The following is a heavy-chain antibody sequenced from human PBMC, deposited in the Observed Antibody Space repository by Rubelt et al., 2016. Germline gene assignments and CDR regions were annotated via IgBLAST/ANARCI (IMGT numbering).Heavy chain of an antibody. CDR1: GGSFSGYY. V-gene: IGHV4-34*01. CDR2: INHCGST. D-gene: IGHD6-6*01. Sequence: QVQLQQWGAGLLKPSETLSLTCAVYGGSFSGYYWSWIRQPPGKGLEWIGEINHCGSTNYNPSCKGRGTIAVDTSTNQFALTLSTGTAADTAVYYCASRRREYSSSDYWGQGTLVTVSS. J-gene: IGHJ4*02. CDR3: ASRRREYSSSDY.